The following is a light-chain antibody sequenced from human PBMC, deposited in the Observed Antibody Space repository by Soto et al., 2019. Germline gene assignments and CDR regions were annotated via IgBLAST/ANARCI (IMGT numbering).Light chain of an antibody. CDR3: QQYGSSPGT. V-gene: IGKV3-20*01. J-gene: IGKJ1*01. CDR2: GAS. Sequence: EIVLTQSPGTLSLSPGERATLSCWASQSVSSSYLAWYQQKPGQAPRLLIYGASSRATGIPDRFSGSGSGTAFTLTISRLVPEDFAVYYCQQYGSSPGTFGQGTKVEIK. CDR1: QSVSSSY.